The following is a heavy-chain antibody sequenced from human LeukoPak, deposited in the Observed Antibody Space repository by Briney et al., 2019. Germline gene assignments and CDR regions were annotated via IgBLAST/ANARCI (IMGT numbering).Heavy chain of an antibody. CDR1: GFTFSSHG. J-gene: IGHJ6*03. CDR2: ISGSGGST. Sequence: GGTLRLSCAASGFTFSSHGMSWVRQAPGKGLEWVSAISGSGGSTYYADSVKGRFTISRDNSKNTLYLQMNSLKTEDTAVYYCTTDLDTAMVTFPYYYYYMDVWGKGTTVTISS. V-gene: IGHV3-23*01. D-gene: IGHD5-18*01. CDR3: TTDLDTAMVTFPYYYYYMDV.